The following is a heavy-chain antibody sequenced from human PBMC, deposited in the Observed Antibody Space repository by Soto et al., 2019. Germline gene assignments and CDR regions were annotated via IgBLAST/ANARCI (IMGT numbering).Heavy chain of an antibody. CDR3: AKGTRSSYYFGMDV. J-gene: IGHJ6*02. CDR1: GFTFDDYA. CDR2: RSWNGDYT. D-gene: IGHD6-6*01. V-gene: IGHV3-9*01. Sequence: EVQLVESGGGLVQPGRSLRLSCAVSGFTFDDYAMHWVRQAPGKGLEWVSGRSWNGDYTGYADSVKGRFTISRDNTKDSLYLQMTSLRAEDTALYSCAKGTRSSYYFGMDVWGQGTTVTVSS.